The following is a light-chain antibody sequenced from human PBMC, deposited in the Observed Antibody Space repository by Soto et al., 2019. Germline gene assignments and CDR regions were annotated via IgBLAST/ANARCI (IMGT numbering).Light chain of an antibody. V-gene: IGLV2-14*01. CDR1: SSDVGASIF. J-gene: IGLJ1*01. Sequence: QSVLTQPASVSGSPGQSITISCTGTSSDVGASIFVSWYQQHPGKAPKLMIYAVSSRPSGVSYRFSGSKSGNTASLTISGLQAEDEADYYCNSYTTNSSYVFGTGTQLTVL. CDR2: AVS. CDR3: NSYTTNSSYV.